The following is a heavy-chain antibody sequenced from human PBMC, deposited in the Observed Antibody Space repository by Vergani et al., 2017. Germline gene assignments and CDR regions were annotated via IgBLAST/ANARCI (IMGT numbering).Heavy chain of an antibody. CDR3: ARDGYKTSRRSGWFDA. D-gene: IGHD1-14*01. Sequence: QVQLQQWGAGLLKPSETLSLTCAVYGGSFSGYYWSWIRQPPGKGLEWIGEINHSGSTNYNPSLKSRVTISVDTSKNQFSLKLSSVTAADTAVYYCARDGYKTSRRSGWFDAWGQGTLVTVSS. V-gene: IGHV4-34*01. CDR2: INHSGST. J-gene: IGHJ5*02. CDR1: GGSFSGYY.